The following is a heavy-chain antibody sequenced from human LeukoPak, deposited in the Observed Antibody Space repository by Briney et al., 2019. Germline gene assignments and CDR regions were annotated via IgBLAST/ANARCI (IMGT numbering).Heavy chain of an antibody. CDR3: ARGAEYYAIWRGYAGYSDY. Sequence: SETLSLTCTVSGYSISSGYYWGWIRQPPGKGLEWIGSISHPGSTYYNPSLRSRLTISLDRSKQKFSLKLTSVTAADTAVYFCARGAEYYAIWRGYAGYSDYWGQGISVTVSS. V-gene: IGHV4-38-2*02. D-gene: IGHD3-3*01. CDR1: GYSISSGYY. CDR2: ISHPGST. J-gene: IGHJ4*02.